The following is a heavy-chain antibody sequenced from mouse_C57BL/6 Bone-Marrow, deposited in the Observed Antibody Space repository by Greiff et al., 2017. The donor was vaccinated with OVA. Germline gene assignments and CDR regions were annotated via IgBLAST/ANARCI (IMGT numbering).Heavy chain of an antibody. CDR2: IDPENGDT. CDR3: TTRYDGYLPYWDFDV. V-gene: IGHV14-4*01. Sequence: EVQLQQSGAELVRPGASVKLSCTASGFNIKDDYMHWVKQRPEQGLEWIGWIDPENGDTDYASKFQGKATITADTSSNTAYLQLSSLTSEDTAVYYCTTRYDGYLPYWDFDVWGTGTTVTVSS. D-gene: IGHD2-3*01. CDR1: GFNIKDDY. J-gene: IGHJ1*03.